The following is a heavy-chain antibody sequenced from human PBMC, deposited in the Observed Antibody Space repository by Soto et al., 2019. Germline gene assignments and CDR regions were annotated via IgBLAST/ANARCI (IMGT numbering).Heavy chain of an antibody. CDR2: IYAGDSDT. J-gene: IGHJ4*02. CDR1: GYSFISYW. CDR3: ARLAVGSSAYYFDY. D-gene: IGHD2-15*01. Sequence: PGESLTISCKGSGYSFISYWIGWVRQIPGKGLEWMAIIYAGDSDTRYSPSFQGQVTISADKSISTAYLQLCRLQASDIAMYYCARLAVGSSAYYFDYGRRETLGTV. V-gene: IGHV5-51*01.